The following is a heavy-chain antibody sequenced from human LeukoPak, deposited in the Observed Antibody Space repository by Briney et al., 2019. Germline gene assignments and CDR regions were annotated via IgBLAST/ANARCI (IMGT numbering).Heavy chain of an antibody. D-gene: IGHD2-2*02. V-gene: IGHV1-2*02. CDR2: INPNSGGT. CDR3: ARDYSAITGSNWFDP. CDR1: RYTFTGYY. Sequence: GASVKVSCKASRYTFTGYYMHWVRQAPGQGLEWMGWINPNSGGTNYAQKFQGRVTMTRDTSISTAYMELSRLRSDDTAVYYCARDYSAITGSNWFDPWGQRTLVTVSS. J-gene: IGHJ5*02.